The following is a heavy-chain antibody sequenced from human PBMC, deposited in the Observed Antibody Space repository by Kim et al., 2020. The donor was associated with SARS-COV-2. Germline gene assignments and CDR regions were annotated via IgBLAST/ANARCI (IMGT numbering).Heavy chain of an antibody. Sequence: GGSLRLSCAASGFTFRSYWINWVRQAPGKGLVWVSRMSGDASTTNYADSVKGRFTMSRDNAENTVYLQMNSRRGDDTAVYYCARGMFRKGLDVWGQGTTVTVSS. CDR1: GFTFRSYW. D-gene: IGHD3-10*02. J-gene: IGHJ6*02. CDR3: ARGMFRKGLDV. CDR2: MSGDASTT. V-gene: IGHV3-74*01.